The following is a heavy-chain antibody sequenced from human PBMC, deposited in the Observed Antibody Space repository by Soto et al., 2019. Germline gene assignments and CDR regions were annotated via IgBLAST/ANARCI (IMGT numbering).Heavy chain of an antibody. D-gene: IGHD3-22*01. CDR1: GFSFSDYS. V-gene: IGHV3-23*01. CDR2: FSAGGADR. Sequence: EVQLLQSGGGLAQPGGSLTLSCAASGFSFSDYSMNWVRRAPGKGLEWVSAFSAGGADRHYAVSVKGRFTISRDNSKNTLCRQMNSLRAEDTARYYCAREARYDRGVYHYEGIDYWGQGTLVTVSS. J-gene: IGHJ4*02. CDR3: AREARYDRGVYHYEGIDY.